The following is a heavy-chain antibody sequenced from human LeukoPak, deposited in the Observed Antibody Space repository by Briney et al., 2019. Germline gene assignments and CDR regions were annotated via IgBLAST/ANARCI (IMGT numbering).Heavy chain of an antibody. CDR1: GGSFSGYY. J-gene: IGHJ5*02. CDR3: ARRTRAVAGNNWFDP. Sequence: SETLSLTCAVYGGSFSGYYWSWIRQPPGKGLEWIGEINHSGSTNYNPSLKRRVTISVDTSKNQFSLKLSSVTAADTAVYYCARRTRAVAGNNWFDPWGQGTLVTVSS. V-gene: IGHV4-34*01. CDR2: INHSGST. D-gene: IGHD6-19*01.